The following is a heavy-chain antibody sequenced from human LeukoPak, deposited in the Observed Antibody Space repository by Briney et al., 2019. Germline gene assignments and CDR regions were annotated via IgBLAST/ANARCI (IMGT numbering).Heavy chain of an antibody. D-gene: IGHD3-3*01. Sequence: ASVKVSCKASGYTFTSYGISWVRQAPGQGLEWMGWINPYKGNTNYAQKLQGRVTMTPDTYTSTAYMELRSLRSDATVVYYCARAAGITIFEPLYYYYGMDVWGPGTKVTVSS. CDR3: ARAAGITIFEPLYYYYGMDV. CDR2: INPYKGNT. V-gene: IGHV1-18*01. J-gene: IGHJ6*02. CDR1: GYTFTSYG.